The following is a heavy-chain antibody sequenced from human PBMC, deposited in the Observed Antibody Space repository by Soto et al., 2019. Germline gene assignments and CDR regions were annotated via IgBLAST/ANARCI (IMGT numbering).Heavy chain of an antibody. CDR3: ATDLGTTMARH. J-gene: IGHJ4*02. V-gene: IGHV3-7*04. CDR2: IKQDGSDT. D-gene: IGHD1-1*01. CDR1: GFTFSSYS. Sequence: PGESLKITCAASGFTFSSYSMNWVRQAPGKGLEWVANIKQDGSDTYYVDSVKGRFTISRGNAKNSLYLQMNSLRAEDTAVYYCATDLGTTMARHWGQGTLVTVSS.